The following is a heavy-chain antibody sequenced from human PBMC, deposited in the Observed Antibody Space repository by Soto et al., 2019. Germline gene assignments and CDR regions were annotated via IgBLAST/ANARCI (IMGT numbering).Heavy chain of an antibody. CDR1: GFTFSSYS. J-gene: IGHJ6*04. D-gene: IGHD3-16*01. Sequence: PGGSLRLSCAASGFTFSSYSMNWVRQAPGKGLEWVSYISSSSSTIYYADSVKGRFTISRDNAKNSLYLQMNSLRAEDTAVYYCARAGDPMITLPPLPDVWGKGTKVTGSS. CDR2: ISSSSSTI. V-gene: IGHV3-48*01. CDR3: ARAGDPMITLPPLPDV.